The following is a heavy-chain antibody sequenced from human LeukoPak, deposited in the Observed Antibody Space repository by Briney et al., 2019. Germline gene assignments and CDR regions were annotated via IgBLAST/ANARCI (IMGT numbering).Heavy chain of an antibody. J-gene: IGHJ5*02. V-gene: IGHV5-51*01. CDR1: GYNFISYW. D-gene: IGHD3-10*01. Sequence: GGALQISCKGSGYNFISYWIGGVRQMPGKGLEGMGNIYPGDSDSRYSPSFQGQVTISADKSISTAYLQWSSLKASDTAMYYCARHGGSGTYLDGFDPWGQGTLVTVSS. CDR3: ARHGGSGTYLDGFDP. CDR2: IYPGDSDS.